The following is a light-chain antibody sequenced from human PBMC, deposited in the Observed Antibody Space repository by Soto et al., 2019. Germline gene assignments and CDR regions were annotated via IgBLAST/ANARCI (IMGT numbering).Light chain of an antibody. Sequence: DIHPLRSPCSLSASVGDGVTITCRASQGIGTDLGWYRQKPGRAPERLIYSTFSLLSGVPSRFSGSGSGTEFSLTITSLQPEDFATYYCLQHYTYLRTVGQGTKVDIK. J-gene: IGKJ1*01. CDR2: STF. V-gene: IGKV1-17*01. CDR1: QGIGTD. CDR3: LQHYTYLRT.